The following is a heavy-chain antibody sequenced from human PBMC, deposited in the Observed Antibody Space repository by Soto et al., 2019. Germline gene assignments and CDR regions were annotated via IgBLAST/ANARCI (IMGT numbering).Heavy chain of an antibody. CDR1: GGSISSSNW. V-gene: IGHV4-4*02. J-gene: IGHJ3*02. D-gene: IGHD2-21*02. CDR3: ARESTVVTLRTFDI. CDR2: IYHSGST. Sequence: SETLSLTCAVSGGSISSSNWWSGVRQPPGKGLEWIGEIYHSGSTNYNPSLKSRVTMSVDTSKNQFSLKLSSVTAADTAVYYCARESTVVTLRTFDIWGQGTMVTVSS.